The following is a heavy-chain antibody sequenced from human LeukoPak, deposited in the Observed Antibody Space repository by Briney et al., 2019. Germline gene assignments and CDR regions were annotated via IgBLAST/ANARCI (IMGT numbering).Heavy chain of an antibody. CDR2: ISSSSSYI. D-gene: IGHD3-22*01. Sequence: GGSLRLSCAASGFTFSSYSMNWVRQAPGKGLEWVSSISSSSSYIYYADSVKGRFTISRDNAKNSLYLQMNSLRAEDTAVYYCARHRAYYYDSSGSYAFDIWGQGTMVTVSS. CDR3: ARHRAYYYDSSGSYAFDI. V-gene: IGHV3-21*01. J-gene: IGHJ3*02. CDR1: GFTFSSYS.